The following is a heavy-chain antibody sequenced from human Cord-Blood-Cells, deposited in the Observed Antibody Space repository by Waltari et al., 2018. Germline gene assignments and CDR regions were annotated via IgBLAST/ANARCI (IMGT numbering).Heavy chain of an antibody. CDR2: IYSGGST. V-gene: IGHV3-53*01. CDR1: VSSNY. CDR3: ARVKTMVRGVKGLDY. J-gene: IGHJ4*02. D-gene: IGHD3-10*01. Sequence: VSSNYMSWVRQAPGKGLEWVSVIYSGGSTYYADSVKGRFTISRDNSKNTLYLQMNSLRAEDTAVYYCARVKTMVRGVKGLDYWGQGTLVTVSS.